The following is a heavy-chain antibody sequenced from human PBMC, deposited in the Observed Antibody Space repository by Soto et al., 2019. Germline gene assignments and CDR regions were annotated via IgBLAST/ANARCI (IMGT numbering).Heavy chain of an antibody. CDR3: ACEGAAPHYYYGTDV. Sequence: QVQLQESGPGLVKPSQTLSLTCTVSGGSISSGGYYWSWIRQHPGKGLEWIGFIYYSGSTYYNPSLKSRVTISVVSSKNQFSVKLSSVAAADTALYYCACEGAAPHYYYGTDVWGQGTTVTVSS. D-gene: IGHD6-6*01. CDR2: IYYSGST. V-gene: IGHV4-31*03. J-gene: IGHJ6*02. CDR1: GGSISSGGYY.